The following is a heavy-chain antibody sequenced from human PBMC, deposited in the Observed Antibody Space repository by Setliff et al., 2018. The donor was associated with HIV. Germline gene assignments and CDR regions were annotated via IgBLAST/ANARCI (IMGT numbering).Heavy chain of an antibody. CDR3: ARGNNDLESFDY. CDR2: IYASGKT. V-gene: IGHV4-4*07. D-gene: IGHD3-3*01. CDR1: GDSLNTYY. J-gene: IGHJ4*02. Sequence: SETLSLTCNVSGDSLNTYYWSWIRQSGGKGLEWIGRIYASGKTTFNPSLKSRVRMSVDTSKNQFSLKLTSVTASDTAVYYCARGNNDLESFDYWGQGALVTSPQ.